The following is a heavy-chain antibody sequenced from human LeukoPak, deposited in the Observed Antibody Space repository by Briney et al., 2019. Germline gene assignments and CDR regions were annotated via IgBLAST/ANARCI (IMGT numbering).Heavy chain of an antibody. CDR3: ARDRSTTHFDY. J-gene: IGHJ4*02. V-gene: IGHV3-33*01. Sequence: QPGGSLRLSCAASGFTFSSYGMHWVRQAPGKGLEWVAMIWYDGSNTYYAGSVKGRFTISRDNSKNTLFLQMDSLRAEDTAVYYCARDRSTTHFDYWGQGTLVTVSS. CDR2: IWYDGSNT. D-gene: IGHD5/OR15-5a*01. CDR1: GFTFSSYG.